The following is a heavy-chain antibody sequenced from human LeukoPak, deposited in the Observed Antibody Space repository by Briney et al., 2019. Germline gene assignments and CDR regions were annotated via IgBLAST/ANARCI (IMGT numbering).Heavy chain of an antibody. Sequence: SETLSLTCTVSGGSISSYYWSWIRQPPGKGLEWIGDIYYSGSTNYNPSLKSRVTISVDTSKNQFSLKLSSVTAADTAVYYCARDRRRTSIAVGAFDIWGQGTMVTVSS. D-gene: IGHD6-19*01. J-gene: IGHJ3*02. CDR3: ARDRRRTSIAVGAFDI. CDR2: IYYSGST. V-gene: IGHV4-59*01. CDR1: GGSISSYY.